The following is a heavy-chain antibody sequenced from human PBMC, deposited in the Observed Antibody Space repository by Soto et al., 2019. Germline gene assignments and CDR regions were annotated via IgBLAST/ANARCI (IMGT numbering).Heavy chain of an antibody. Sequence: GASVKVSCKGSGYTFTGHYIHWVRQAPEQGPEWMGEIGPESGATRYAQKFQGRVTMTRDMSITTVYMELNNLSPDDTAVYYCGRGRSGQIVVFYWGQGTPVTVSS. J-gene: IGHJ4*02. CDR2: IGPESGAT. D-gene: IGHD5-12*01. CDR1: GYTFTGHY. CDR3: GRGRSGQIVVFY. V-gene: IGHV1-2*02.